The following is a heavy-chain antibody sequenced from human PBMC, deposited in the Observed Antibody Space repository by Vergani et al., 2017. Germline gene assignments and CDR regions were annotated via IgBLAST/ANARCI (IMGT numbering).Heavy chain of an antibody. D-gene: IGHD2-2*01. Sequence: EVQLVESGGGLVQPGRSLRLSCAASGFTFDDYAMHWVRQAPGKGLEWVSGISWNSGSTYYADSVKGRFTISRDNSKNTLSLQMNSLRVEDTAIYYCAKDQYCSTTSCYQDYWGQGTLVTVSS. J-gene: IGHJ4*02. CDR1: GFTFDDYA. V-gene: IGHV3-9*01. CDR3: AKDQYCSTTSCYQDY. CDR2: ISWNSGST.